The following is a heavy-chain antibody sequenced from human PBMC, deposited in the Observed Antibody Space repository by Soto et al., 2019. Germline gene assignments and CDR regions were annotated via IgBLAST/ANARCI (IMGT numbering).Heavy chain of an antibody. D-gene: IGHD3-22*01. CDR3: ARVQGYYDSSGYEDAFDI. J-gene: IGHJ3*02. CDR1: GYTFTSNG. CDR2: ISAYNGNT. Sequence: GASVKVSCTASGYTFTSNGISWVRQAPGQGLEWMGWISAYNGNTNYAQKLQGRVTMTTDTSTSTAYMELRSLRSDDTAVYYCARVQGYYDSSGYEDAFDIWGQGTMVTVSS. V-gene: IGHV1-18*01.